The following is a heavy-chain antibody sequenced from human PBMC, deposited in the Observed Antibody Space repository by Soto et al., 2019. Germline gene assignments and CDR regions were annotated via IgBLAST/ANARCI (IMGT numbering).Heavy chain of an antibody. CDR3: ARDVLMVYPVTEVGTFDI. Sequence: ASVKVSCKASGYTVTSYGISWVRQAPGQGLEWMGWISAYNGNTNYAQKLQGRVTMTTDTSTSTGSIELRSLTSDDTAVYYCARDVLMVYPVTEVGTFDIWGQGTMVTVSS. CDR2: ISAYNGNT. D-gene: IGHD2-8*01. V-gene: IGHV1-18*01. CDR1: GYTVTSYG. J-gene: IGHJ3*02.